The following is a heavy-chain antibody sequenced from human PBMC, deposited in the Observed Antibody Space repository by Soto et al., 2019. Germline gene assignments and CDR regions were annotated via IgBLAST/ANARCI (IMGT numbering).Heavy chain of an antibody. CDR1: GLPFSSYS. Sequence: EVQLVESGGGLVQPGGSLRLSFAASGLPFSSYSMNWVRKAPGKGLEWVSYISSSSSTIYYADSVKGRFTISRGNAKNSLYLQTNSLRDEDTAVYYCARGSGSYWGQGTLVTVSS. D-gene: IGHD3-3*01. CDR3: ARGSGSY. J-gene: IGHJ4*02. V-gene: IGHV3-48*02. CDR2: ISSSSSTI.